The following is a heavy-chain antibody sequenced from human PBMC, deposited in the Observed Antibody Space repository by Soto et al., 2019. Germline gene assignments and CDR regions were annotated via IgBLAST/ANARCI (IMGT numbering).Heavy chain of an antibody. CDR3: VRERTGTTSNWFDP. Sequence: QVQLVQSGAEVKKPGASVKVSCKASGYTFTSYDINWVRQATGHGLEWMGWMNPNSGNTVYAQKFQGRVTMTRDTSISTAYMELSSLRSEDTAVYYCVRERTGTTSNWFDPWGQGTLVTVSS. J-gene: IGHJ5*02. V-gene: IGHV1-8*01. CDR1: GYTFTSYD. D-gene: IGHD1-7*01. CDR2: MNPNSGNT.